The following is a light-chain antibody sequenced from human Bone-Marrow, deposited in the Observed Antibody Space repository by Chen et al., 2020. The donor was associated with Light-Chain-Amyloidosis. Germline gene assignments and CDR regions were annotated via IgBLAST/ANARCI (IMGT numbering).Light chain of an antibody. CDR1: NIGSTS. V-gene: IGLV3-21*02. CDR2: GDS. J-gene: IGLJ3*02. CDR3: QVCDRSSDGPV. Sequence: SYVLTQPSSVSVAPGQTATIACGGNNIGSTSVHWYQQTPGQAPLLVVYGDSDRLSGIPERLSGSNARNTATLTIGRVEAGDERDYDCQVCDRSSDGPVCGEGTKLTFL.